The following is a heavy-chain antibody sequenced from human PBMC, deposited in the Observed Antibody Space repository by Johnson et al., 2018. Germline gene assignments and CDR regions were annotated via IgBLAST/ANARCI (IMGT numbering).Heavy chain of an antibody. Sequence: QVQLQESGPGLVKPSETLSLTCTVSGGSLTNYYWSWIRQPPGKGPEWITYIYYTGKTNYNPSLKSRVTIAVDTSKNPFSLRLSSVTAADTAVYFCALVKQLVYFDDFHYYIDVWGKGTTVTVFS. CDR3: ALVKQLVYFDDFHYYIDV. D-gene: IGHD6-13*01. CDR1: GGSLTNYY. J-gene: IGHJ6*03. V-gene: IGHV4-59*08. CDR2: IYYTGKT.